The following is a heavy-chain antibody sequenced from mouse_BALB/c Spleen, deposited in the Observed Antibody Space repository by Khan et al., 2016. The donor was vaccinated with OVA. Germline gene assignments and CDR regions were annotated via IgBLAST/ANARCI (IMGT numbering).Heavy chain of an antibody. V-gene: IGHV3-1*02. J-gene: IGHJ1*01. CDR1: GYSITSGYS. CDR3: ARSGTTVVAYWYFDV. Sequence: EVQLQESGPDLVKPSQSLSLTCTVTGYSITSGYSWHWIRQFPGNKLEWMGYIHYSGSTNYNPSPKSRISITRDTSKNPFFLQLNSVTTEDTVTYYCARSGTTVVAYWYFDVWGAGTAVTVSS. D-gene: IGHD1-1*01. CDR2: IHYSGST.